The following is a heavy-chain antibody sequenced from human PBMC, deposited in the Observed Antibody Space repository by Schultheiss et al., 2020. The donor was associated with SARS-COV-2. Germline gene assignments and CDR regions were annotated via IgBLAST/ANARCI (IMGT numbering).Heavy chain of an antibody. CDR3: AKERGGGGRGPFDS. V-gene: IGHV3-30*07. CDR1: GFTFSSYW. CDR2: ISYDGSNK. Sequence: GGSLRLSCAASGFTFSSYWMSWVRQAPGKGLEWVAVISYDGSNKYYADSVKGRFTISRDNSKNTLDLQMTSLRAEDTAMYYCAKERGGGGRGPFDSWGQGTLVTVSS. J-gene: IGHJ4*02. D-gene: IGHD3-16*01.